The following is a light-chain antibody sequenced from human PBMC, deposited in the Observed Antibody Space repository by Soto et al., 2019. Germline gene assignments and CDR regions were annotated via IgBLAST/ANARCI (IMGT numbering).Light chain of an antibody. CDR1: RSNIGAGYD. V-gene: IGLV1-40*01. CDR3: QSYDSSLSGWV. Sequence: QSVLTQPPSVSGAPGQRVTISCTGSRSNIGAGYDIHWYQQFPRTAPKLLIYANSNRPSGVPDRFSGSKSGTSASLAITGLQAEDEADHYCQSYDSSLSGWVFGGGTKLTVL. J-gene: IGLJ2*01. CDR2: ANS.